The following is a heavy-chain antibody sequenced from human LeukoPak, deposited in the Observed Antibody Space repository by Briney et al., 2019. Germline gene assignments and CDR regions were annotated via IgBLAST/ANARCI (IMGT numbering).Heavy chain of an antibody. Sequence: ASVNVSCKASGYTFTSYGISWVRQAPGQGLEWMGGISAYNGNTNYAQKLQGRVTMTTDTSTSTAYMELRSLRSDDTAVYYCARFRGAFGGVIVKGETIIDYWGQGTLVTVSS. J-gene: IGHJ4*02. CDR3: ARFRGAFGGVIVKGETIIDY. CDR2: ISAYNGNT. D-gene: IGHD3-16*02. V-gene: IGHV1-18*01. CDR1: GYTFTSYG.